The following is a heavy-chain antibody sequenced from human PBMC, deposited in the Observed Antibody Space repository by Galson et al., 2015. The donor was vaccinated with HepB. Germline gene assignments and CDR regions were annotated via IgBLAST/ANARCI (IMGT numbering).Heavy chain of an antibody. D-gene: IGHD6-19*01. CDR3: ARGGIGSSGWYWSYYYYGMDV. CDR2: INHSGST. CDR1: GGSFSGYY. Sequence: TLSLTCAVYGGSFSGYYWSWIRQPPGKGLEWIGEINHSGSTNYNPSLKSRVTISVDTSKNQFSLKLSSVTAADTAVYYCARGGIGSSGWYWSYYYYGMDVWGQGTTVTVSS. V-gene: IGHV4-34*01. J-gene: IGHJ6*02.